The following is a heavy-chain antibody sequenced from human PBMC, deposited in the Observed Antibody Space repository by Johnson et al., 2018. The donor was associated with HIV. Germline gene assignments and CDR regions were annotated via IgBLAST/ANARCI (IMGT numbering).Heavy chain of an antibody. CDR3: ARDLDTAMVTCAFDI. D-gene: IGHD5-18*01. V-gene: IGHV3-11*04. CDR2: ISSSGSNK. J-gene: IGHJ3*02. CDR1: GFTFSDHY. Sequence: VQLVESGGGLVKAGGSLRLSCAASGFTFSDHYMTWIRQAPGKGLECISSISSSGSNKYYADYVKGRFTISRDNSKNTLYLQMNSLRAEDTAVYYCARDLDTAMVTCAFDIWGQGTMVTVSS.